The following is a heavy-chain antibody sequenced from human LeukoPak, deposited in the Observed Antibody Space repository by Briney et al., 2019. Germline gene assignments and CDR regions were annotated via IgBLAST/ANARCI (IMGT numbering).Heavy chain of an antibody. CDR2: ISGYNGNT. J-gene: IGHJ6*03. D-gene: IGHD3-9*01. CDR1: GYTFTNYG. Sequence: ASVKVSCKAFGYTFTNYGISWVRQAPGQGLEWMGWISGYNGNTNYAQKLQGRVTMTTDTSTSTAYMELRSLRSDDTAVYYCARGYDILTGPGHYYYMDVWGKGTTVTISS. V-gene: IGHV1-18*01. CDR3: ARGYDILTGPGHYYYMDV.